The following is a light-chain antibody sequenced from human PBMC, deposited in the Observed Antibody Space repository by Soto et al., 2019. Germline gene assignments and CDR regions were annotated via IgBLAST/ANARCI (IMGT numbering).Light chain of an antibody. CDR2: LGS. V-gene: IGKV2-28*01. CDR3: MQALQTPLYS. J-gene: IGKJ2*03. CDR1: QSLLHGNGYNY. Sequence: IVMTQSPLSLPVTPGEPASISCRTSQSLLHGNGYNYLDWYLQKPGQSPQLLIYLGSNRASGVADRFSGSGSGTDFTLKISRVEAEDVGIYYCMQALQTPLYSFGQGTKLEIK.